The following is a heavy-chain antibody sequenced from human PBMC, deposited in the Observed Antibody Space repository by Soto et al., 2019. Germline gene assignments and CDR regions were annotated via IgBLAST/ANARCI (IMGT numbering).Heavy chain of an antibody. J-gene: IGHJ4*02. CDR2: IIPILGIA. D-gene: IGHD4-17*01. Sequence: QVQLVQSGAEVKKPGSSVKVSCKASGGTFSSYTISWVRQAPGQGLEWMGRIIPILGIANYAQKFQGRVTITADKSTSTAYMELSSLRSEDTAVYYCARRTDYGGNSELWGQGTLVNVSS. V-gene: IGHV1-69*02. CDR3: ARRTDYGGNSEL. CDR1: GGTFSSYT.